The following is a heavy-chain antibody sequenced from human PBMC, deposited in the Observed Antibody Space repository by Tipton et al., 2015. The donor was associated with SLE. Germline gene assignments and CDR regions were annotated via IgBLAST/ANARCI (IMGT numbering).Heavy chain of an antibody. Sequence: SLRLSCAASGFTFSSYAMSWVRQAPGKGLERGSVIYSGGSTYYADSVKGRFTISRDNSKNTLYLQMNSLRAEDTAVYYCAKTEDYYDRSGYLDYWGQGTLVTVSS. V-gene: IGHV3-23*03. CDR2: IYSGGST. J-gene: IGHJ4*02. CDR1: GFTFSSYA. CDR3: AKTEDYYDRSGYLDY. D-gene: IGHD3-22*01.